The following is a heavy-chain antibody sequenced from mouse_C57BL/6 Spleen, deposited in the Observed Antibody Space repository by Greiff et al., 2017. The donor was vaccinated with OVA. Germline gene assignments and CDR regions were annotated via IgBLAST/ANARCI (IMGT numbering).Heavy chain of an antibody. D-gene: IGHD1-1*01. V-gene: IGHV5-4*01. CDR3: ARGGVVAGPFAY. J-gene: IGHJ3*01. CDR1: GFTFSSYA. Sequence: EVQLVESGGGLVKPGGSLKLSCAASGFTFSSYAMSWVRQTPEKRLEWVATISDGGSYTYYPDNVKGRFTISRDNAKNNLYLQMSHLKSEDTAMYYWARGGVVAGPFAYWGQGTLVTVSA. CDR2: ISDGGSYT.